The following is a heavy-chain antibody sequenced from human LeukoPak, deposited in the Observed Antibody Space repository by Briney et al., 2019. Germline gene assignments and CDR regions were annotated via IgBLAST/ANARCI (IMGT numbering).Heavy chain of an antibody. D-gene: IGHD5-24*01. CDR3: AREVEMATKTFDY. V-gene: IGHV3-21*01. Sequence: GGSLRLSCSASGFIFSTYNMNWVRQAPGKALEWVSSITSSSSHTYYADSVKGRYTISRDNAKNSLYLQMDSLRAEDTAVYYCAREVEMATKTFDYWGQGTLVTVSS. J-gene: IGHJ4*02. CDR2: ITSSSSHT. CDR1: GFIFSTYN.